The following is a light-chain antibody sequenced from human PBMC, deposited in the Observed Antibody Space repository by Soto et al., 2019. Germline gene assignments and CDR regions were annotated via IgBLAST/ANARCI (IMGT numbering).Light chain of an antibody. J-gene: IGKJ4*01. V-gene: IGKV1D-13*01. CDR1: QGISSA. Sequence: AIQLTQSPSSLSASVGDRVTITCRASQGISSALAWYQQKPGKAPKLLIYDASSLESGVPSRFSCSGSGTDFTLTFSSLQPEDCATYYCQQFNNYPLTFGGGTKVEIK. CDR2: DAS. CDR3: QQFNNYPLT.